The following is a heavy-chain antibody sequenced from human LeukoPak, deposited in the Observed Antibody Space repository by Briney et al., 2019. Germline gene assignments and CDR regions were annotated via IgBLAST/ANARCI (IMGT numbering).Heavy chain of an antibody. CDR1: GGTFSSYA. D-gene: IGHD2-15*01. J-gene: IGHJ4*02. CDR3: ARGGVAADVPIDY. Sequence: SVKVSCKASGGTFSSYAISWARQAPGQGLEWMGGIIPIFGTANYAQKFQGRVTITTDESTSTAYMELSSLRSEDTAVYYCARGGVAADVPIDYWGQGTLVTVSS. V-gene: IGHV1-69*05. CDR2: IIPIFGTA.